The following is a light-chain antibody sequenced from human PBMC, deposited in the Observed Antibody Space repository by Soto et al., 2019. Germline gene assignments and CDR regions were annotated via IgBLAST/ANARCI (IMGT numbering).Light chain of an antibody. CDR2: DAS. J-gene: IGKJ1*01. Sequence: DIQMTQSPSTLAASVGDRVTITCRASQSISSWLAWYQQKPGKAPKLLIYDASSLESGVPSRFSGRGSGTEFTLTISSLRPDDFATYYCQQYDSYSRTFGQGTKVDIK. CDR1: QSISSW. CDR3: QQYDSYSRT. V-gene: IGKV1-5*01.